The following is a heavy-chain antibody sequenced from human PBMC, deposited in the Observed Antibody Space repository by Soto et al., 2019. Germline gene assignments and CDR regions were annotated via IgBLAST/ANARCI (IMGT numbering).Heavy chain of an antibody. CDR3: ARDPLWGTAMVLWYFDL. J-gene: IGHJ2*01. CDR1: GFTFSSYA. Sequence: QVQLVESGGGVVQPGRSLRLSCAASGFTFSSYAMHWVRQAPGKGLEWVAVISYDGSNKYYADSVKGRFTISRDNSKNPXYLQMNSLRAEYTAVYYCARDPLWGTAMVLWYFDLWGRGTLVTVSS. V-gene: IGHV3-30-3*01. CDR2: ISYDGSNK. D-gene: IGHD5-18*01.